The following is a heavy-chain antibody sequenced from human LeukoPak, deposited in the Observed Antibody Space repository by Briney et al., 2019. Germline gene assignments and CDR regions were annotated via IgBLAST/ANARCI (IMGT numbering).Heavy chain of an antibody. CDR1: GFTFSSYA. V-gene: IGHV3-53*01. CDR3: ARAHSSSDYFDC. Sequence: GGSLRLSCAASGFTFSSYAMNWVRQAPGKGLEWVSVIYTGGSAYYADSVKGRFTISRDNSKNMLYFQMNSLRAEDTAVYYCARAHSSSDYFDCWGQGILVIVSS. J-gene: IGHJ4*02. D-gene: IGHD6-19*01. CDR2: IYTGGSA.